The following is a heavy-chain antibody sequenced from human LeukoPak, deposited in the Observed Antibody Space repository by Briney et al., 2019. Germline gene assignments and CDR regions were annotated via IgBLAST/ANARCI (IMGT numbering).Heavy chain of an antibody. CDR3: AKPSRGVTTPYYFDY. CDR2: IRNDGSNK. V-gene: IGHV3-30*02. J-gene: IGHJ4*02. Sequence: PGGSLRLPCAASGFTFSSYGMYWVRQAPGKGLEWVAFIRNDGSNKYYVDSVKGRFTISRDNSKNTLYLQMNSLRDEDTAVYYCAKPSRGVTTPYYFDYWGQGTLVTVSS. CDR1: GFTFSSYG. D-gene: IGHD4-17*01.